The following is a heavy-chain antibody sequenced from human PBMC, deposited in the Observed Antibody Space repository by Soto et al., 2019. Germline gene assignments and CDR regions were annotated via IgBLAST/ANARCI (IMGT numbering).Heavy chain of an antibody. V-gene: IGHV4-59*01. CDR2: IYYSGST. J-gene: IGHJ4*02. CDR1: GGSISSYY. D-gene: IGHD2-15*01. CDR3: ARVVRGGYCSGGSCYSVDY. Sequence: QVQLQESGPGLVKPSETLSLTCTVSGGSISSYYWSWIRQPPGKGLEWIGYIYYSGSTNYNPSLTSRGTISVDTSKNQFSLKLSSVTAADTAVYYCARVVRGGYCSGGSCYSVDYWGQGTLVTVSS.